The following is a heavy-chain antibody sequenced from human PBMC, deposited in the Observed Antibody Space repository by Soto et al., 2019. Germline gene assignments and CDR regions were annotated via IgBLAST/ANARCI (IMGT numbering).Heavy chain of an antibody. CDR3: ARERTEYYDFWSGSRNFDY. Sequence: QVQLVQSGAEVKKPGSSVKVSCKASGGTFSSYAISWVRQAPGQGLEWMGGIIPIFGTANYAQKFQGRVTITADESTSTAYMELSSLRSDDTAVYYCARERTEYYDFWSGSRNFDYWGQGTLVTVSS. V-gene: IGHV1-69*01. D-gene: IGHD3-3*01. CDR1: GGTFSSYA. CDR2: IIPIFGTA. J-gene: IGHJ4*02.